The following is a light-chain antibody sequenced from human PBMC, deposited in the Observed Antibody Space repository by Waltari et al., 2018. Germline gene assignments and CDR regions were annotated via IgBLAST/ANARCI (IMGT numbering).Light chain of an antibody. Sequence: SYELTQPPSVSVSPGQTASITCSGDNLGNRYVSWDKQAPGQSPILVIYQDNKRPSGIPERFSGSNSGNTATLTISVPQAVDEADYSCQAWDSSSTVVFGGGTKLTVL. CDR3: QAWDSSSTVV. J-gene: IGLJ2*01. V-gene: IGLV3-1*01. CDR2: QDN. CDR1: NLGNRY.